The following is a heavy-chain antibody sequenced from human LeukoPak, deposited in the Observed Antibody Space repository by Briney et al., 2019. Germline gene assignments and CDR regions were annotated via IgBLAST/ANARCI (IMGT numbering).Heavy chain of an antibody. CDR3: ARADYGGNGAGNFAY. CDR1: GFTFSSCS. Sequence: PGGSLRLSCAASGFTFSSCSMNWVRQAPGKGLEWVSSISSSSSYIYYADSVKGRFTISRDNAKNSLYLQMNSLRAEDTAVYYCARADYGGNGAGNFAYWGQGTLVTVSS. D-gene: IGHD4-23*01. V-gene: IGHV3-21*01. J-gene: IGHJ4*02. CDR2: ISSSSSYI.